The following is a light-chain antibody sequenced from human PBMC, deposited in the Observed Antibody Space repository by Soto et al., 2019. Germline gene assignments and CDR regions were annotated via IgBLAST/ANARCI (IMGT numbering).Light chain of an antibody. Sequence: EIVLTQSPGTLSLSPGERATLSCRASQSVSSSSLAWYQQKPGQAPRLLIYGASSRATGIPDRFNGSGSGTDFTLTISRLEPEDFAVYYCHQYDSAPPFTFGPGTKVEIK. V-gene: IGKV3-20*01. CDR1: QSVSSSS. J-gene: IGKJ3*01. CDR3: HQYDSAPPFT. CDR2: GAS.